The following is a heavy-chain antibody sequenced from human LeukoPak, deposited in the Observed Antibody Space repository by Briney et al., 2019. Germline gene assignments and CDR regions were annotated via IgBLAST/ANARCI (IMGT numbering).Heavy chain of an antibody. V-gene: IGHV1-18*01. J-gene: IGHJ4*02. CDR2: ISDYTGNT. Sequence: ASEKVSCKASGYTFTNYGISWVRQAPGQGLEWMGWISDYTGNTNYAQNFQGRVTMTTDTSTNTAFMELRSLRSDDTAIYYCARSGVGYFYDNSGYYPLDYWGQGTLVTVSS. CDR3: ARSGVGYFYDNSGYYPLDY. CDR1: GYTFTNYG. D-gene: IGHD3-22*01.